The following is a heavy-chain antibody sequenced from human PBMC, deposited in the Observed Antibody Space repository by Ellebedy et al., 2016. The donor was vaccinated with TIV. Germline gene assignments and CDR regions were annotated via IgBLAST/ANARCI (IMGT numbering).Heavy chain of an antibody. V-gene: IGHV4-39*07. CDR3: IFGVAIDAFDL. Sequence: GSLRLSCTVSGGSISSSGYYWGWIRQPPGKGLEWIGSIFYSGSTYYNPSLRSRVTISMDTSKNQFYLKLSFVNAAETAVYYPIFGVAIDAFDLWGQGTMVTVSS. CDR2: IFYSGST. D-gene: IGHD3-3*01. CDR1: GGSISSSGYY. J-gene: IGHJ3*01.